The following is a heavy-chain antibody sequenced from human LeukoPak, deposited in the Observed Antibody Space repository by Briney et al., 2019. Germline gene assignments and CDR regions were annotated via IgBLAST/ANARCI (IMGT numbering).Heavy chain of an antibody. CDR1: GGSFSGYY. D-gene: IGHD6-19*01. J-gene: IGHJ3*02. Sequence: KASETLSLTCAVYGGSFSGYYWSWIRQPPGKGMEWIGEIYHSGSTNYNPSLKSRVTISVDTSKNQFSLKLSSVTAADTAVYYCARDMTGSGWNDAFDIWGQGTMVTVSS. CDR2: IYHSGST. CDR3: ARDMTGSGWNDAFDI. V-gene: IGHV4-34*01.